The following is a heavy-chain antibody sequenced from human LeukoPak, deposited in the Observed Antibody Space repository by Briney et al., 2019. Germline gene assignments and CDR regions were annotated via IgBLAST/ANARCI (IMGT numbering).Heavy chain of an antibody. J-gene: IGHJ4*02. Sequence: SETLSLTCAVSGYSISSGYYWGWIRQPPGKGLEWIGSIYHSGSTYYNPSLKSRVTISVDTSKNQFSLKLSSVTAADTAVYYRARHVVGGSYELDYWGQGTLVTVSS. CDR1: GYSISSGYY. CDR3: ARHVVGGSYELDY. D-gene: IGHD1-26*01. V-gene: IGHV4-38-2*01. CDR2: IYHSGST.